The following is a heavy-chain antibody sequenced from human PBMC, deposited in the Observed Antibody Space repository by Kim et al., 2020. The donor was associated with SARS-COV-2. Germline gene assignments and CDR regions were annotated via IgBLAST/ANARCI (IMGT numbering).Heavy chain of an antibody. CDR3: AKDRLYSDSRGYYGYFDC. CDR1: GFTFSSYG. CDR2: TSYDGSHK. D-gene: IGHD3-22*01. Sequence: GGSLRLSCAASGFTFSSYGMHWVRQAPGKGLEWVAVTSYDGSHKYYADSVKGRFTITRDNSKNTLYLQMNSLRAEDTAVYYCAKDRLYSDSRGYYGYFDCRGQETLVTVSS. V-gene: IGHV3-30*18. J-gene: IGHJ4*02.